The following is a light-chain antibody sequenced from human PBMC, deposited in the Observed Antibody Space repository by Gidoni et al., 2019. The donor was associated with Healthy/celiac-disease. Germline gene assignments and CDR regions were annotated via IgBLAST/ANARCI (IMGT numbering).Light chain of an antibody. CDR2: RDS. V-gene: IGLV3-9*01. Sequence: SYELTPPLAVSVALGPTARITCGGNNIGSKNVDWYQQKPGQAPVLVIYRDSNRPSGIPERFSGSNSGNTATLTISRAQAGDEADYYCQVWDSSLVVFGGGTKLPVL. CDR3: QVWDSSLVV. CDR1: NIGSKN. J-gene: IGLJ2*01.